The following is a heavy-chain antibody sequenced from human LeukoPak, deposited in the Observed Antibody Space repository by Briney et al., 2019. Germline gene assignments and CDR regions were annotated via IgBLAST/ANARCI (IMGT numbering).Heavy chain of an antibody. V-gene: IGHV4-59*01. CDR2: IYYSGST. CDR1: GGSISSYY. Sequence: PSETLSLTCTVSGGSISSYYWSWIRQPPGKGLEWIGYIYYSGSTNYNPSLKSRVTISVNTSKNQFSLKLSSVTAADTAVYYCARDFRRGSYYVPFDYWGQGTLVTVSS. J-gene: IGHJ4*02. D-gene: IGHD1-26*01. CDR3: ARDFRRGSYYVPFDY.